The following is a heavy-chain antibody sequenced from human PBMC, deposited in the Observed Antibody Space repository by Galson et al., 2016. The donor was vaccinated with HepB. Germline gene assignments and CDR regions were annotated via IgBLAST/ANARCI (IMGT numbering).Heavy chain of an antibody. Sequence: LRLSCAASGFTFSDYYMNWIRQHPGKGLEWIGNIYYSGSTHYNPSLKSRVTLSVDTSKNQFSLKLNSVTAADTAVYYCARQVGRGSWAFDIWGQGTMVTVSS. J-gene: IGHJ3*02. V-gene: IGHV4-31*02. D-gene: IGHD1-26*01. CDR3: ARQVGRGSWAFDI. CDR2: IYYSGST. CDR1: GFTFSDYY.